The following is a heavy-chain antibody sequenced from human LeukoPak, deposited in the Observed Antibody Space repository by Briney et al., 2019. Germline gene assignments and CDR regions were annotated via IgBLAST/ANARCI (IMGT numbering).Heavy chain of an antibody. CDR3: ARDSLAYYYDSSRFDY. Sequence: PLASVKVSCKASGYTFTGYYMHWVRQAPGQGLEWMGWINPNSGGTNYAQKFQGRVTMTRDTSISTAYMELSRLRSDGTAVYYCARDSLAYYYDSSRFDYWGQGTLVTVSS. CDR2: INPNSGGT. V-gene: IGHV1-2*02. CDR1: GYTFTGYY. J-gene: IGHJ4*02. D-gene: IGHD3-22*01.